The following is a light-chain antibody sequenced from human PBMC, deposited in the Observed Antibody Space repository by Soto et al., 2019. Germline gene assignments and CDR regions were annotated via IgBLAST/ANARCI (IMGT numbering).Light chain of an antibody. J-gene: IGKJ1*01. CDR2: DAS. V-gene: IGKV1-5*01. Sequence: DIQMTQSPSTLSASVGDRVTITCRASQSMSGWLAWYQQKPGKAPKLLIYDASTLESGVPSRFSGSGSGTEFTLTISSLQPDDFATYYCQQYNTYSRTFGQGTKVDNQT. CDR1: QSMSGW. CDR3: QQYNTYSRT.